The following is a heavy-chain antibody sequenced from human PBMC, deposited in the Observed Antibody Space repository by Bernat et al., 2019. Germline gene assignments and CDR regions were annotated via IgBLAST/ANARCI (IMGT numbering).Heavy chain of an antibody. J-gene: IGHJ4*02. CDR3: VKDLHTDVDY. Sequence: ELQLVESGGGWVQPGGSLRLSCSDFGFTFSSYSMYWVRQAPVKGLEYVSGIGPNGNGPYYVDSVKGRFTISRDNYKDTLYLQMSSLRVEDTAVYYCVKDLHTDVDYWGQGIAVTVSS. CDR2: IGPNGNGP. CDR1: GFTFSSYS. D-gene: IGHD5-18*01. V-gene: IGHV3-64D*06.